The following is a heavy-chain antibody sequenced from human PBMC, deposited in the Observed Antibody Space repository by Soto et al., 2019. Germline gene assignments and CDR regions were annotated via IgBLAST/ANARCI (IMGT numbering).Heavy chain of an antibody. Sequence: QVQLVESGGGAVQPGRSLRLSCAASGFTFSNYGMHWVRQAPGKGLEWVAVIWYDGSNKYYTDSVKGRFTISRDNSKNTLSLQMYSLGAEDTAVYYCARNAHRSGWYRDLDYWGQGTLVAVSS. D-gene: IGHD6-19*01. J-gene: IGHJ4*02. V-gene: IGHV3-33*01. CDR1: GFTFSNYG. CDR3: ARNAHRSGWYRDLDY. CDR2: IWYDGSNK.